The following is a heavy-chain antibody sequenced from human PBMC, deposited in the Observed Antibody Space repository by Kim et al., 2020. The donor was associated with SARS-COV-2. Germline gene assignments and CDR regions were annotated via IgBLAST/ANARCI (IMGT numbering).Heavy chain of an antibody. V-gene: IGHV3-30*18. J-gene: IGHJ3*01. Sequence: VGSLRLSCGASGFTFNNYAMHWVRQPPGKGLEWVAVISYDGSIKYYADSLKGQFTVSRDSSHNTLYLQMRSLRPEDTALYYCAKSSDFFWFKKGLNAFD. CDR1: GFTFNNYA. D-gene: IGHD2-21*02. CDR2: ISYDGSIK. CDR3: AKSSDFFWFKKGLNAFD.